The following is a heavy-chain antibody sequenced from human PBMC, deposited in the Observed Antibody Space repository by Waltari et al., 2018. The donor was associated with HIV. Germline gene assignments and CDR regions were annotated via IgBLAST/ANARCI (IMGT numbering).Heavy chain of an antibody. CDR3: ARPSAFTIFGILTPFDY. V-gene: IGHV1-2*02. CDR1: GYPFTDYY. CDR2: INPKKGDT. Sequence: VQVVQSGAEVKKPGASVKVSCTTSGYPFTDYYIHWVRQAPGQGLEWMGCINPKKGDTKVAQKVQGRVTLTRDTSITTTYRELNSMRFDDAAIYYGARPSAFTIFGILTPFDYWGQGTLVTVSS. D-gene: IGHD3-3*01. J-gene: IGHJ4*02.